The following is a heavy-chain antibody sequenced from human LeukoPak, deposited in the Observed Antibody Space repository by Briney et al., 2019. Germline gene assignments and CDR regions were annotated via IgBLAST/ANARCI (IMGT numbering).Heavy chain of an antibody. CDR3: AKDGAVAGTEPYYFDY. Sequence: GGSLRLSCAASGFTFSTHTMTWVRQAPGKGLEWVSFISGSGGSTYYADPVKGRFTISRDNSKNTLYLQMNSLRAEDTAVYYCAKDGAVAGTEPYYFDYWGQGTLVTVSS. CDR1: GFTFSTHT. V-gene: IGHV3-23*01. J-gene: IGHJ4*02. D-gene: IGHD6-19*01. CDR2: ISGSGGST.